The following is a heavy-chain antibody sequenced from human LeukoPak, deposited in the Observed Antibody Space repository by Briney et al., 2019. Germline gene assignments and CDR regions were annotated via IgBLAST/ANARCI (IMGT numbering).Heavy chain of an antibody. CDR3: ARTYYDFWSGWTNYHYYYMDV. Sequence: GGSLRLSCAASGFTFSSYSMNWVRQAPGKGLEWVSSISSSSYIYYADSVKGRFTISRDNAKNSLYLQVNSLRAEDTAVYYCARTYYDFWSGWTNYHYYYMDVWGKGTTVTVSS. J-gene: IGHJ6*03. V-gene: IGHV3-21*01. CDR2: ISSSSYI. CDR1: GFTFSSYS. D-gene: IGHD3-3*01.